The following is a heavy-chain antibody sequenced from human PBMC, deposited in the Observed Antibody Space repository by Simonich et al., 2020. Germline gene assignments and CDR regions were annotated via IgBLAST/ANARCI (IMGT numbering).Heavy chain of an antibody. CDR2: IKPNMGGT. V-gene: IGHV1-2*02. J-gene: IGHJ6*03. D-gene: IGHD7-27*01. CDR1: GYTFTGYY. Sequence: QVQLVQSGAEVKKPGASVKVSCKASGYTFTGYYMHWGGQAPGQGLEGMGGIKPNMGGTNYAQKVQGRVTMTRDTSISTAYMELSRLRSDDTAVYYCARGALTGDYYYMDVWGKGTTVTVSS. CDR3: ARGALTGDYYYMDV.